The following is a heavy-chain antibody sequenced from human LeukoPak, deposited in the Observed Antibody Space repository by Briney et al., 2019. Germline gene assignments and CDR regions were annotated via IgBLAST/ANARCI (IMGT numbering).Heavy chain of an antibody. J-gene: IGHJ6*03. D-gene: IGHD3-10*01. CDR1: GGSISSSSYY. V-gene: IGHV4-39*07. CDR3: ARALIYGSGSKEYYYYYMDV. CDR2: IYYSGST. Sequence: SETLSLTCTVSGGSISSSSYYWGWIRQPPGKGLEWIGSIYYSGSTYYNPSLKSRVTISVDTSKNQFSLKLSSVTAADTAVYYCARALIYGSGSKEYYYYYMDVWGKGTTVTVSS.